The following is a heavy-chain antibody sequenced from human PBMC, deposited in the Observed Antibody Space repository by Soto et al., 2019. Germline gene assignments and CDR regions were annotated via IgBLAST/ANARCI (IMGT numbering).Heavy chain of an antibody. CDR2: IYHSGST. V-gene: IGHV4-30-2*01. J-gene: IGHJ6*02. D-gene: IGHD2-15*01. CDR3: ARGRRYCSGGSCYGNYYYYGMDV. Sequence: QLQLQESGSGLVKPSQTLSLTCAVSGGSISSGGYSWSWIRQPPGKGLEWIGYIYHSGSTYYNPSLKSRVSISVDRSKHQLYLKLRSVRAEDTAVYYCARGRRYCSGGSCYGNYYYYGMDVWGQGTTVTVYS. CDR1: GGSISSGGYS.